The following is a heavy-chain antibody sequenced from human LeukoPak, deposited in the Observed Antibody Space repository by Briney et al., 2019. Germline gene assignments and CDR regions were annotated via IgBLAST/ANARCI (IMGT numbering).Heavy chain of an antibody. Sequence: SETLSLTCTVSGGSISSYYWSWIRQPPGKGLEWIGYIYYSGSTNYNPSLKSRVTISVDTSKNQFSLKLSSVTAADTAVYYCARGYMGVPRSNYVYYYYMDVWGKGTTVTVSS. CDR3: ARGYMGVPRSNYVYYYYMDV. J-gene: IGHJ6*03. CDR1: GGSISSYY. V-gene: IGHV4-59*01. D-gene: IGHD3-10*02. CDR2: IYYSGST.